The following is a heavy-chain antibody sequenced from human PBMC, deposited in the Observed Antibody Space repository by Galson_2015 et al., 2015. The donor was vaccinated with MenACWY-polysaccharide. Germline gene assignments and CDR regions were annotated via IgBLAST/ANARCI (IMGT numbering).Heavy chain of an antibody. Sequence: SLRLSCAASGLTVSSRYMSWVRQAPGKGLEWVSVIYSGGAEHYTGSVKGRFAISRDNFKNTLYLQMNSLGPEDTAVYYCVSDQEGQLGPFGHWGQGALVIVSS. V-gene: IGHV3-66*02. CDR3: VSDQEGQLGPFGH. CDR2: IYSGGAE. J-gene: IGHJ4*02. CDR1: GLTVSSRY. D-gene: IGHD6-6*01.